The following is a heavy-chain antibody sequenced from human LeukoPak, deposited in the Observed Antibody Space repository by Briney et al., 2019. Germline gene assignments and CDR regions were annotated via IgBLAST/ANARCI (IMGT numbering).Heavy chain of an antibody. CDR1: GFTFSSYA. D-gene: IGHD3-22*01. Sequence: GSLRLSCAASGFTFSSYAMSWVRQAPGKGLEWVSAISGSGGSTYYADSVKGRFTISRDNSKNTLYLQMNSLRAEDTAVYYCARIGSSGYLDLTRSAFDIWGQGTMVTVSS. V-gene: IGHV3-23*01. J-gene: IGHJ3*02. CDR3: ARIGSSGYLDLTRSAFDI. CDR2: ISGSGGST.